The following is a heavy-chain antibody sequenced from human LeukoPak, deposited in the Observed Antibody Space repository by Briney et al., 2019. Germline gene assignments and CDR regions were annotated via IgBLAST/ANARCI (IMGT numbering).Heavy chain of an antibody. Sequence: PGGSLRLSCAASGFTFTTYAMSWVRQAPGKGLEWVSSINSDGDRTYYADSVKGRFTISRDNAKNSLYLQMNSLRAEDTAVYYCASYSRDYAGDYFDYWGQGTLVTVSS. D-gene: IGHD4-23*01. CDR2: INSDGDRT. CDR3: ASYSRDYAGDYFDY. J-gene: IGHJ4*02. V-gene: IGHV3-23*01. CDR1: GFTFTTYA.